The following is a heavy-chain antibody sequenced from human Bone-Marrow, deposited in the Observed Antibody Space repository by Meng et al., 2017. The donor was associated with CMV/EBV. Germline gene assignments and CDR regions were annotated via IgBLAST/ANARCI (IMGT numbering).Heavy chain of an antibody. CDR1: GVTTSDFY. V-gene: IGHV1-2*02. J-gene: IGHJ4*02. Sequence: QVQLVQSGPEMKKPGASVTVSCTGSGVTTSDFYIRWGRQAPGQVLEWMGWVNSNNDATNYARKFQVRVSMTRDTSICTVHMELSRLMSDDTVVYYCVSSSGWSLFDYWGQGTLVTVSS. D-gene: IGHD6-19*01. CDR3: VSSSGWSLFDY. CDR2: VNSNNDAT.